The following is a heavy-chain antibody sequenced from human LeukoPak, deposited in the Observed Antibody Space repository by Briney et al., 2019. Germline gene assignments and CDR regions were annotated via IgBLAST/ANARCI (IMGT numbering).Heavy chain of an antibody. CDR2: INHSGST. CDR3: ARSTPKNQI. CDR1: GGSFSGYY. Sequence: SETLSLTCAVYGGSFSGYYWSWIRQPPGKGLEWIGEINHSGSTNYNPSLKSQVTISVDTSKNQFSLKLSSVTAADTAVYYCARSTPKNQIWGQGTTVTVSS. V-gene: IGHV4-34*01. J-gene: IGHJ3*02.